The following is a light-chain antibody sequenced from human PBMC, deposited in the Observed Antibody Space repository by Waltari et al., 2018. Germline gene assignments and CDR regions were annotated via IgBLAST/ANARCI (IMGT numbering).Light chain of an antibody. CDR2: DAS. J-gene: IGKJ1*01. CDR3: QQRSTWPLT. CDR1: QSISSY. Sequence: EIVLTQSPATLSLSPGERAPLSCRSSQSISSYLAWYQQKPGQAPRLLIYDASNRAPGIPARFSGSGSGTDFTLAISSLEPEDFVVYYCQQRSTWPLTFGQGTKVEVK. V-gene: IGKV3-11*01.